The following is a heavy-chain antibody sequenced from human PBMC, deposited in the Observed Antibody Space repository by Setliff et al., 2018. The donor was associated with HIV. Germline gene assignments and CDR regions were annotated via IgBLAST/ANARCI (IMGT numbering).Heavy chain of an antibody. Sequence: ASVKVSCKTSGYTFISYGVTWVRQVPGQGLEWMGIINPSGGSTSYAQKFQGRVTMTRDTSTGTTYMELSSPRSEDTAVYYCAREVGTYSGSYAVADGFDIWGQGTMVTVSS. V-gene: IGHV1-46*01. CDR1: GYTFISYG. CDR2: INPSGGST. CDR3: AREVGTYSGSYAVADGFDI. J-gene: IGHJ3*02. D-gene: IGHD1-26*01.